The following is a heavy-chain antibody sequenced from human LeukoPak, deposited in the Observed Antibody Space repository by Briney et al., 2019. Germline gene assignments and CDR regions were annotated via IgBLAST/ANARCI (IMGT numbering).Heavy chain of an antibody. CDR3: ARGHRISPNDYGDYVD. CDR2: MNPNSGNT. CDR1: GYTFTSYD. J-gene: IGHJ4*02. V-gene: IGHV1-8*01. D-gene: IGHD4-17*01. Sequence: ASVKVSCKASGYTFTSYDINWVRQATGQGLEWMGWMNPNSGNTGYAQKFQGRVTMTRNTSISTAYMELSSLGSEDTAVYYCARGHRISPNDYGDYVDWGQGTLVTVSS.